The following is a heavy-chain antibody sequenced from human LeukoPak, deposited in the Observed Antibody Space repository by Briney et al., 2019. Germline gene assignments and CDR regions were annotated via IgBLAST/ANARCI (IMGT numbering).Heavy chain of an antibody. CDR3: ARLSNWNHFDY. CDR2: ISSGGDT. J-gene: IGHJ4*02. Sequence: GGSLRFSCSASGFTVSSNYLNWVRQGPGKGLEWVSVISSGGDTYYADFVKGRFTISRDNSKNTLYLRMNSLRADDTAVYYCARLSNWNHFDYWGQGTLVTVSS. V-gene: IGHV3-66*04. CDR1: GFTVSSNY. D-gene: IGHD1-20*01.